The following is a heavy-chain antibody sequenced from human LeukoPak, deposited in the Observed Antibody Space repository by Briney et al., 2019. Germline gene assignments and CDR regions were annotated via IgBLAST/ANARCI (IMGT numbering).Heavy chain of an antibody. CDR3: ARDGHVYGDFGNWFDP. V-gene: IGHV3-30*04. D-gene: IGHD4-17*01. J-gene: IGHJ5*02. Sequence: GRSLRLSCAASGFTFSSYAMHWVRQAPGKGLEWVAVISYDGSNKYYADSVKGRFTISRDNSKNTLYLQMNSLRAEDTAVYYCARDGHVYGDFGNWFDPRGQGTLVTVSS. CDR2: ISYDGSNK. CDR1: GFTFSSYA.